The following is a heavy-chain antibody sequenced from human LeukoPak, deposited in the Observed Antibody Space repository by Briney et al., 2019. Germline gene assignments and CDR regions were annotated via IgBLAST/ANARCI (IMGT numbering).Heavy chain of an antibody. CDR3: AKDGQQLSDLYYFDY. J-gene: IGHJ4*02. Sequence: PGGSLRLSCAASGFTFSSYGMHWVRQAPGKGLEWVAVISYDGSNKYYADSVKGRSTISRDNSKNTLYLQMNSLRAEDTAVYYCAKDGQQLSDLYYFDYWGQGTLVTVSS. CDR2: ISYDGSNK. CDR1: GFTFSSYG. V-gene: IGHV3-30*18. D-gene: IGHD6-13*01.